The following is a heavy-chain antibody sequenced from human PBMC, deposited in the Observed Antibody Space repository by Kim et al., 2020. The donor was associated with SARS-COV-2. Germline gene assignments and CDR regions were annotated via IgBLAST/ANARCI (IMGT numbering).Heavy chain of an antibody. J-gene: IGHJ6*03. Sequence: GESLKISCKGSGYSFTNYWIGWVRQMPGKGLDCMGIIYPGDSDTRYSPSFQGQVTISADKSISTAYLQWSSLKASDTAMYYCARLRGYYYYYMDVWGKGTTVTVSS. CDR2: IYPGDSDT. V-gene: IGHV5-51*01. CDR1: GYSFTNYW. CDR3: ARLRGYYYYYMDV.